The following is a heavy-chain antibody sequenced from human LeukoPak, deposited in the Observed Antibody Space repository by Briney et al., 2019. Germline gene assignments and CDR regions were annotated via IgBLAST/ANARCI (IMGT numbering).Heavy chain of an antibody. D-gene: IGHD1-26*01. J-gene: IGHJ5*02. CDR3: AKGRYSGSYYNWFDP. Sequence: GWSLRLSCAASGFTYSSYAMSWVRQAPGKGLEWVSAISGSGGSTYYADSVKGRFTISRDTSKNTLYLQMNSLRAEDTAVYYCAKGRYSGSYYNWFDPWGQGTLVTVSS. CDR2: ISGSGGST. CDR1: GFTYSSYA. V-gene: IGHV3-23*01.